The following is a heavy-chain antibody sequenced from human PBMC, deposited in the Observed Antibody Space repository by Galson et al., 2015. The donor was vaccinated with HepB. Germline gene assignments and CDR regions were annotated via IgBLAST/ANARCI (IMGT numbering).Heavy chain of an antibody. J-gene: IGHJ5*02. CDR2: INTNTGNP. Sequence: SVKVSCKASAYTFTSYAMNWVRQAPGQGLEWMGWINTNTGNPTYAQGFTGRFVFSLDTSVSTAYLQISSLKAEDTAVYYCARARDCSSTSCYAGQGVNWFDPWGQGTLVTVSS. D-gene: IGHD2-2*01. CDR1: AYTFTSYA. V-gene: IGHV7-4-1*02. CDR3: ARARDCSSTSCYAGQGVNWFDP.